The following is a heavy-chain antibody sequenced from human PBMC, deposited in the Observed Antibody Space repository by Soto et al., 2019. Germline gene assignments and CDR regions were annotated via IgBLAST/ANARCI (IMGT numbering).Heavy chain of an antibody. CDR1: GFNFSSYA. Sequence: GGSLRLSCAASGFNFSSYAMHWVRKDPGKGLEWVAVISYDGSNKYYADSVKGRFTISRDNSKNTLYLQMNSLRAEDTAVYYCARVSGDYPYYFDYWGQRTLVTVSS. D-gene: IGHD4-17*01. J-gene: IGHJ4*02. V-gene: IGHV3-30-3*01. CDR3: ARVSGDYPYYFDY. CDR2: ISYDGSNK.